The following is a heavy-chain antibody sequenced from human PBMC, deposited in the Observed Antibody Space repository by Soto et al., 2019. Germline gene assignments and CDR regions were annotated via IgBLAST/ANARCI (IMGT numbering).Heavy chain of an antibody. D-gene: IGHD3-10*01. CDR1: GGSFSGYY. CDR2: INHSGST. V-gene: IGHV4-34*01. CDR3: ARGLGWRGGPRGYFEL. J-gene: IGHJ2*01. Sequence: QVQLQQWGAGLLKPSETLSLTCAVYGGSFSGYYWSWIRQPPGKGLEWIGEINHSGSTNYNPSLEHRATLSVDTSKHPFALKLCSVTAADTAVYDCARGLGWRGGPRGYFELWGRGTLVTVSS.